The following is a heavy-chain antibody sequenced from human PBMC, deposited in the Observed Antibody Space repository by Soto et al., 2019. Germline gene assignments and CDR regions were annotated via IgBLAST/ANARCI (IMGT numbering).Heavy chain of an antibody. CDR3: AKSHLYCSGTSCYVFDF. CDR2: ISSSGDRT. CDR1: GFTFSSYA. Sequence: EVQLLESGGGLVQPGGSLRLSCAASGFTFSSYAMNWVRQAPGKGLEWVSAISSSGDRTYYADSVKGRFTISRDNSKNTLYLQVNSLRADDTAVYYCAKSHLYCSGTSCYVFDFWGQGTLVTVSS. J-gene: IGHJ4*02. D-gene: IGHD2-2*01. V-gene: IGHV3-23*01.